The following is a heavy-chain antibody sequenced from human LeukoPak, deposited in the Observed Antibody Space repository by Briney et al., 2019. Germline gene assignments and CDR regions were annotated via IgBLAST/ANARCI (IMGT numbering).Heavy chain of an antibody. CDR2: ISYDGSNK. CDR3: ASGLVGGVY. V-gene: IGHV3-30*01. Sequence: PGRSLRLSCAASGFTFSSYAMHWVRQAPGKGLEWVAVISYDGSNKYYADSVKGRFTISRDNSKNTLYLQMNSLRAEDTAVYYCASGLVGGVYWGQGTLVTVSS. CDR1: GFTFSSYA. D-gene: IGHD1-26*01. J-gene: IGHJ4*02.